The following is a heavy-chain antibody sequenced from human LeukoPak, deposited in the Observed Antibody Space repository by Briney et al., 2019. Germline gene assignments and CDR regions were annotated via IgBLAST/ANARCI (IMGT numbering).Heavy chain of an antibody. J-gene: IGHJ5*02. CDR1: GGSISSYY. CDR3: ARDAAYYYDSSGYYLGSNWFDP. CDR2: TYYSGST. Sequence: SETLSLTCTVSGGSISSYYWSWIRQPPGKGLEWIGYTYYSGSTNYNPSLKSRVTISVDTSKNQFSLKLSSVTAADTAVYYCARDAAYYYDSSGYYLGSNWFDPWGQGTLVTVSS. D-gene: IGHD3-22*01. V-gene: IGHV4-59*01.